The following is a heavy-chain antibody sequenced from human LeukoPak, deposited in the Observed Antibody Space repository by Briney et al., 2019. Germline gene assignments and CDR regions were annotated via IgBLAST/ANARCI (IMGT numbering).Heavy chain of an antibody. V-gene: IGHV1-46*01. Sequence: ASVKVSCKASGYTFTSYYMHWVRQAPGQGLEWMGIINPSGGSTSYAQKFQGRVTMTEDTSTDTAYMELSSLRSEDSAVYYCATAGTLTGYSIPSYYHFYMDVWGKGTTVTISS. CDR3: ATAGTLTGYSIPSYYHFYMDV. D-gene: IGHD3-9*01. CDR1: GYTFTSYY. CDR2: INPSGGST. J-gene: IGHJ6*03.